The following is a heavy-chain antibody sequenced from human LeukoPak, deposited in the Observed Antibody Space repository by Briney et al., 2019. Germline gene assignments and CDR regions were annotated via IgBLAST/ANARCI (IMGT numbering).Heavy chain of an antibody. CDR1: GYSFTSYW. V-gene: IGHV5-10-1*01. D-gene: IGHD2-2*01. CDR3: ASSFQGDCSSTSCYANY. J-gene: IGHJ4*02. Sequence: GESLKISCKGSGYSFTSYWISWVRQMPGKGLEWMGRIDLSDSYTNYSPSFQGHVTISADKSISTAYLQWSSLKASDTAMYYCASSFQGDCSSTSCYANYWGQGTLVTVSS. CDR2: IDLSDSYT.